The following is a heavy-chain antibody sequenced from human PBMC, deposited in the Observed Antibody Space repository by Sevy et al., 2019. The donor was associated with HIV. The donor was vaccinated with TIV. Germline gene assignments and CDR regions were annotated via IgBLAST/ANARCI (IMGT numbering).Heavy chain of an antibody. D-gene: IGHD6-13*01. CDR2: ISSSGSTI. CDR3: AGSSSSRRPFDY. Sequence: GGSLRLSCAASGFTFSDYYMSWIRQAPGKGLEWVSYISSSGSTIYYADCVKGRFTISRDNAKNSLYLQMNSLRAEDTAVYYCAGSSSSRRPFDYWGQGTLVTVS. CDR1: GFTFSDYY. J-gene: IGHJ4*02. V-gene: IGHV3-11*01.